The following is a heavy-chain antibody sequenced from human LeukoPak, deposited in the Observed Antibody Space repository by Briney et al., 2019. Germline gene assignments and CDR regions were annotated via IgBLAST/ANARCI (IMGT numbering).Heavy chain of an antibody. V-gene: IGHV4-4*07. Sequence: PSETLSLTCTVSGGSISNYYWNYIRQPAGKQLEWIGRIYISGATNYNPSLKSRVTMSVDTSKNQFSLKLSYVTAADTAVYYCARDPFRSSFDSWGQGTLVTVSS. CDR3: ARDPFRSSFDS. CDR1: GGSISNYY. J-gene: IGHJ4*02. CDR2: IYISGAT. D-gene: IGHD1-26*01.